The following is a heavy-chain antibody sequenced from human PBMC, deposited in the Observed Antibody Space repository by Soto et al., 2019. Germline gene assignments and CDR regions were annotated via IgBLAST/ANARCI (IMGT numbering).Heavy chain of an antibody. Sequence: RASVKVSCKASGGTFSSYAISWVRQAPGQGLEWMGGIIPIFGTANYAQKFQGRVTITADESTSTAYMELSSLRSEDTAVYYCATLTREDILTGYSTPYYYGMDVWGQGTTVTAP. CDR1: GGTFSSYA. CDR3: ATLTREDILTGYSTPYYYGMDV. CDR2: IIPIFGTA. V-gene: IGHV1-69*13. J-gene: IGHJ6*02. D-gene: IGHD3-9*01.